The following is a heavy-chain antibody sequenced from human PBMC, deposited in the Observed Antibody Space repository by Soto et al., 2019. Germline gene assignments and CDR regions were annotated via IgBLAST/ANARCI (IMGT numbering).Heavy chain of an antibody. Sequence: QVQLVQSGAEVKKPGASVKVSCKASGYTFTSYYMHWVRQAPGQGLEWMGIINPSGGSTSYAQKFQGRVTMTRDTSTSTVYMELSSLRSEDTAVYYCARDRVVGPNSGTTYYYGMDVWGQGTTVTVSS. CDR2: INPSGGST. J-gene: IGHJ6*02. CDR3: ARDRVVGPNSGTTYYYGMDV. D-gene: IGHD3-10*01. V-gene: IGHV1-46*01. CDR1: GYTFTSYY.